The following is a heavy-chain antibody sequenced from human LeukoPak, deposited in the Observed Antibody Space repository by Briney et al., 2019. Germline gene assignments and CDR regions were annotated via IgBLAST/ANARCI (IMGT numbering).Heavy chain of an antibody. J-gene: IGHJ4*02. CDR2: IYYSGST. CDR3: ARDNHDSSGCYPYYFDY. V-gene: IGHV4-59*01. CDR1: GGSISSYY. D-gene: IGHD3-22*01. Sequence: PSETLSLTCTVSGGSISSYYWSWIRQPPGKGLEWIGYIYYSGSTNYNPSLKSRVTISVDTSKNQFSLKLSSVTAADTAVYYCARDNHDSSGCYPYYFDYWGQGTLVTVSS.